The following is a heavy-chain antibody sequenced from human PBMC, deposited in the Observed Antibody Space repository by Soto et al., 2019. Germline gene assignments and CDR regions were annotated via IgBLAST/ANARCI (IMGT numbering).Heavy chain of an antibody. J-gene: IGHJ4*02. D-gene: IGHD2-8*02. CDR2: ISGSGNST. CDR1: GFTFSGYA. Sequence: EVQLLESGGGLVQPGGSLRLSCAVSGFTFSGYAMSWVRQAPGKGLEWVSTISGSGNSTYYADSVKGRFAISRDNSKNTLYLQVNSLRAEDTAVYYCQPTTGGFLCWGQRTLVTVSS. V-gene: IGHV3-23*01. CDR3: QPTTGGFLC.